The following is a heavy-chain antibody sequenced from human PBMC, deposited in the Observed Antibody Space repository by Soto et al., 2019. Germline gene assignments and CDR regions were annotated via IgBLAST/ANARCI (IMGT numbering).Heavy chain of an antibody. V-gene: IGHV4-61*01. D-gene: IGHD6-13*01. J-gene: IGHJ6*02. CDR1: GGSISSGCYS. CDR2: IYSNGNT. CDR3: ATDGAAGSVMGV. Sequence: SETLSLTCAVSGGSISSGCYSWSWIRQSPGKGLEWIGYIYSNGNTNYNPSVKGRLTISRDNAKNSLYLQMNSLRAEDTAVYYCATDGAAGSVMGVWGQGTTVTVSS.